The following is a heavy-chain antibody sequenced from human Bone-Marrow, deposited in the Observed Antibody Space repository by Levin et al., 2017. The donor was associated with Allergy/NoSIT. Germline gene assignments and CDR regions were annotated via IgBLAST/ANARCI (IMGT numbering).Heavy chain of an antibody. Sequence: LSLTCAASGFTFSSHAMSWVRQAPGKGLEWVSSVTSTSRHIYYADSVRGRFTISRTNAKKPMSLEMNGLRAEDTALYYGAKSPCSGDRCYLRYDALDIWGQGTLVTVSS. CDR1: GFTFSSHA. J-gene: IGHJ3*02. CDR2: VTSTSRHI. CDR3: AKSPCSGDRCYLRYDALDI. V-gene: IGHV3-21*01. D-gene: IGHD2-15*01.